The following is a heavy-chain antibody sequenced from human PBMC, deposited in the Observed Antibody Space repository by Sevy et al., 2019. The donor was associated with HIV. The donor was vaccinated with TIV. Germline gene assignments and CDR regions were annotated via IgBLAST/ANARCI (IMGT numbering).Heavy chain of an antibody. CDR1: GGSINSDH. Sequence: SETLSLTCTVSGGSINSDHWNWIRQPPGKGLEWIGYVYYTGGTHYNPSLKNLVTISVDRTKNQFSLKLTYVTAADTAVYYGAGRNDFDIWGQGTMVTVSS. CDR2: VYYTGGT. CDR3: AGRNDFDI. V-gene: IGHV4-59*08. J-gene: IGHJ3*02.